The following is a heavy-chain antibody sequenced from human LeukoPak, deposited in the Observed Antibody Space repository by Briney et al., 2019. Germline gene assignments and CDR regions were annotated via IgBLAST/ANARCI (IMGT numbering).Heavy chain of an antibody. V-gene: IGHV1-8*03. D-gene: IGHD1-14*01. Sequence: ASVKVSCKASGYTFTSYDINWVRQATGQGLEWMGWMNPNSGNTGYAQKFQGRVTITRNTSISTAYMELSSLRSEDTAVYYCARGSTRNDAFDIWGQGTMVTVSS. J-gene: IGHJ3*02. CDR1: GYTFTSYD. CDR2: MNPNSGNT. CDR3: ARGSTRNDAFDI.